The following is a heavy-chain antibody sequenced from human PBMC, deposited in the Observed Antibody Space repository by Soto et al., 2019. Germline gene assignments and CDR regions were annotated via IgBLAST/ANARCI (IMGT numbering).Heavy chain of an antibody. V-gene: IGHV4-34*01. CDR1: GGSFSGDY. CDR3: ASHCSSASCYLPAFEY. CDR2: IYYSGNT. J-gene: IGHJ4*02. Sequence: SETLSLTCAVFGGSFSGDYWIWIRQPPGKGLEWIGSIYYSGNTFYNPSLKSRVTISVVTSMNQFSLKLNSVTAADTAVYYCASHCSSASCYLPAFEYWGQGTLVTVSS. D-gene: IGHD2-2*01.